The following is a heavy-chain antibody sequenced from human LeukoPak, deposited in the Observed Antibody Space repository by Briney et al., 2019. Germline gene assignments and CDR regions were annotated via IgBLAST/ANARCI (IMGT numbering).Heavy chain of an antibody. CDR2: INHSGST. CDR3: ARGRRACYGPQARRWFDP. CDR1: GGSLSGYY. V-gene: IGHV4-34*01. Sequence: SETLSLTCALYGGSLSGYYWSWIRQPPGKGLEWIGEINHSGSTNYNPSVKSRVTISVDSSKNQFSLKLSSVTAADTAVYYCARGRRACYGPQARRWFDPWGQGTLVTVSS. D-gene: IGHD2-15*01. J-gene: IGHJ5*02.